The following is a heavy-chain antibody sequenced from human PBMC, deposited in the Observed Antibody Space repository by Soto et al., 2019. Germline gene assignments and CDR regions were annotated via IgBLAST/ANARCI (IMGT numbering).Heavy chain of an antibody. CDR1: GGTFSSYT. CDR3: ARDANIVVVPAANIYNWFDP. D-gene: IGHD2-2*01. J-gene: IGHJ5*02. Sequence: QVQLVQSGAEVKKPGSSVKVSCKASGGTFSSYTISWVRQAPGQGLEWMGRIIPILGIANYAQKFQGRVTNTADKSTSTAYMELSSLRSEDTAVYYCARDANIVVVPAANIYNWFDPWGQGTLVTVSS. CDR2: IIPILGIA. V-gene: IGHV1-69*08.